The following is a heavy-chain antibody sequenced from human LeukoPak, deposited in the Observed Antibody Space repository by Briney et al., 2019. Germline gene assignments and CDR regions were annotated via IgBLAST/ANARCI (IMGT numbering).Heavy chain of an antibody. V-gene: IGHV3-73*01. Sequence: GGSLKLSCAASGFTFSGSAMHWVRQASGKGLEWVGRIRSKANSYATAYAASVKGRFTISRDDSKNTAYLQMNSLRAEDTAVYYCARDRAAVATEAIDYWGQGTLVTVSS. D-gene: IGHD5-12*01. CDR1: GFTFSGSA. CDR3: ARDRAAVATEAIDY. J-gene: IGHJ4*02. CDR2: IRSKANSYAT.